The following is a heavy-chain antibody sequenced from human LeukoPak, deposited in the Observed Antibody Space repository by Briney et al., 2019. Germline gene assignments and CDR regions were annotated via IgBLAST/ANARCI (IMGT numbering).Heavy chain of an antibody. CDR3: ARFNSALIAARSYDAFDI. J-gene: IGHJ3*02. D-gene: IGHD6-6*01. V-gene: IGHV4-61*08. Sequence: SETLSLTCTVSGGSISSGDYYWSWIRQPPGKGLEWIGYIYYSGSTNYNPSLKSRVTISVDTSKNQFSLKLSSVTAADTAVYYCARFNSALIAARSYDAFDIWGQGTMVTVSS. CDR1: GGSISSGDYY. CDR2: IYYSGST.